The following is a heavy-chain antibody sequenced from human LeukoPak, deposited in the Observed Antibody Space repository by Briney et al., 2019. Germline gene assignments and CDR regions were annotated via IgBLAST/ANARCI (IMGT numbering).Heavy chain of an antibody. J-gene: IGHJ4*02. CDR1: GGSISSYY. D-gene: IGHD3-10*01. CDR3: ATMVQGIYTYFGS. CDR2: IYYSGST. Sequence: SETLSLTCTVFGGSISSYYWSWIRQPPGKGLEWIGYIYYSGSTNYNPSLKSRVTMSVDTSKNQLSLKLSPVTAADTAVYYCATMVQGIYTYFGSWGQGNLVAVSS. V-gene: IGHV4-59*01.